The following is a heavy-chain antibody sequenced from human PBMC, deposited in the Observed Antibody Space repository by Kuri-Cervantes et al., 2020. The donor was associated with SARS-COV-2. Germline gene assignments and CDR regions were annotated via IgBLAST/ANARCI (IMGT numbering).Heavy chain of an antibody. CDR1: GFTFSSYA. J-gene: IGHJ1*01. CDR2: ISGSGGST. Sequence: GESLKISCAASGFTFSSYAMSWVRQAPGKGLEWVSAISGSGGSTYYADSVKGRFTISRDNSKNTLYLQMNSLRAEDTAAYYCAFRYCSSTSCRDQGYFQHWGQGTLVTVSS. V-gene: IGHV3-23*01. CDR3: AFRYCSSTSCRDQGYFQH. D-gene: IGHD2-2*01.